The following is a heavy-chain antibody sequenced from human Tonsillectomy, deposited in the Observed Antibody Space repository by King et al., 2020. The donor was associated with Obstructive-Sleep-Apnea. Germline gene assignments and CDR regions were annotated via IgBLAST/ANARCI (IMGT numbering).Heavy chain of an antibody. V-gene: IGHV3-7*01. CDR2: INQDGSEE. Sequence: VQLVESGGGLVQPGGSLRLSCAAAGFTCNTYWMSWVRQVPGQGLEWVANINQDGSEEYYVDSGKGRFTISRDNAKNSLYLQMNSLRAEDTAVYHCARGVDTAMVRAYYFDNWGQGTLVTVSS. CDR1: GFTCNTYW. D-gene: IGHD5-18*01. J-gene: IGHJ4*02. CDR3: ARGVDTAMVRAYYFDN.